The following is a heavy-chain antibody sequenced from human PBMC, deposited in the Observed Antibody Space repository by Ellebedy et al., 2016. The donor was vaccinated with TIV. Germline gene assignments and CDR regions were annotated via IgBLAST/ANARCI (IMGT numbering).Heavy chain of an antibody. CDR3: ARSLGGPCYFDN. D-gene: IGHD3-16*01. CDR1: GGSISSGAYY. CDR2: IFTSGST. Sequence: LRLXCSVSGGSISSGAYYWTWIRQHPGKGLEWIGYIFTSGSTYYNPSLKSRITISIDTSKNQFPLKLSSVTAADTAVYYCARSLGGPCYFDNWGQGTLVTVSS. J-gene: IGHJ4*02. V-gene: IGHV4-31*03.